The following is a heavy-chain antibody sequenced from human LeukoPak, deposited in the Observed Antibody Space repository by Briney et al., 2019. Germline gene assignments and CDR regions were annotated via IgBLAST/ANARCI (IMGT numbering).Heavy chain of an antibody. D-gene: IGHD2-15*01. Sequence: SETLSLTCTVSGGSISSYYWSWIRQPAVKGLEWIGRIYTSGSTNYNPSLKSRVTMSVDTSKNQFSLKLSSVTAADTAVYYCARAGLGYCSGGSCSSAPLDAFDIWGQGTMVTVSS. CDR1: GGSISSYY. CDR2: IYTSGST. J-gene: IGHJ3*02. CDR3: ARAGLGYCSGGSCSSAPLDAFDI. V-gene: IGHV4-4*07.